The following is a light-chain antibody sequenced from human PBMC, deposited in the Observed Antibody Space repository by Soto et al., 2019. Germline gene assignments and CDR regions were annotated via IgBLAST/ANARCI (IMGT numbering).Light chain of an antibody. CDR1: SSDVGAYDS. CDR3: CSYAGSYTFYV. Sequence: QSVLTQPRSVSGSPGQSVTISCTGTSSDVGAYDSVSWYQQHPGKAPKLMIYDVTKRPSGVPDRFSGSKSGSTASLTISGLQAEDEADYYCCSYAGSYTFYVFGTGTKVTVL. V-gene: IGLV2-11*01. J-gene: IGLJ1*01. CDR2: DVT.